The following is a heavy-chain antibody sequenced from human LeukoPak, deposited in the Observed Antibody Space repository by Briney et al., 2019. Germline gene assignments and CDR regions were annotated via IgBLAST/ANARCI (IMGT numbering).Heavy chain of an antibody. Sequence: PGGSLRLSCAASGFTFSSYAMSWVRQAPGKGLEWVSVIYSGGSTYYADSVKGRFTISRDNSRNTLYLQMNSLRAEDTAVYYCARVGTYYDFWSGDDAPYYFDYWGQGTLVTVSS. CDR2: IYSGGST. V-gene: IGHV3-53*01. D-gene: IGHD3-3*01. CDR3: ARVGTYYDFWSGDDAPYYFDY. CDR1: GFTFSSYA. J-gene: IGHJ4*02.